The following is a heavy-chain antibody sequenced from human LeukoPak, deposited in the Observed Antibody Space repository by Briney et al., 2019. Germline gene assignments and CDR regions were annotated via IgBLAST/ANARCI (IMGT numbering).Heavy chain of an antibody. CDR2: VIHSGRT. J-gene: IGHJ5*02. Sequence: SDTLSLTCAVSGGSFSEYYWTWIRQTPGKGLEWIGEVIHSGRTNYNPSLESRVTISVDTSKNQFSLKLTSVTAADTAVYYCARDLSTYYGSGNWFDPWGQGTLVTVSS. CDR1: GGSFSEYY. CDR3: ARDLSTYYGSGNWFDP. D-gene: IGHD3-10*01. V-gene: IGHV4-34*12.